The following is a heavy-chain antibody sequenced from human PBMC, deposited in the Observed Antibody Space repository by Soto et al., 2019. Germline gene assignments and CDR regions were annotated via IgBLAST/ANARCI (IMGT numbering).Heavy chain of an antibody. Sequence: ASVKVSCKASGYTFTSYGISWVRQAPGQGLEWMGWISAYNGNTNYAQKLQGRVTMTTDTSTSTAYMELRSLRSDVTSVYYCARDTLWSGYNPPNDYWGQGTLVTVSS. D-gene: IGHD2-21*01. V-gene: IGHV1-18*01. J-gene: IGHJ4*02. CDR2: ISAYNGNT. CDR1: GYTFTSYG. CDR3: ARDTLWSGYNPPNDY.